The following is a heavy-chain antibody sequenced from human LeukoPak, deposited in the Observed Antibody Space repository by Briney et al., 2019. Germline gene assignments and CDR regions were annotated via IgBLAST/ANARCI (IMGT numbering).Heavy chain of an antibody. CDR1: GYVFGCHW. CDR3: AKDDPHQRFDN. CDR2: IKPDSDAT. D-gene: IGHD2-2*01. J-gene: IGHJ4*02. Sequence: ASVRVPCKASGYVFGCHWLHWVRQAPGQGLEWVGYIKPDSDATDLAQRFQGRVTLTRDTSISTAYLELNGLTADDTAVYFCAKDDPHQRFDNWGQGTLVTVSS. V-gene: IGHV1-2*02.